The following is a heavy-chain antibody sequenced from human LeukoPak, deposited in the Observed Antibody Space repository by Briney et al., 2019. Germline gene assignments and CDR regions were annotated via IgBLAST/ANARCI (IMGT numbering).Heavy chain of an antibody. V-gene: IGHV3-23*01. CDR3: AKARVGYCSSTSCPLGY. CDR2: ISGSGGST. CDR1: GFTFSSYA. J-gene: IGHJ4*01. Sequence: GGSLRLSCAASGFTFSSYAMSWVRQAPGKGLEWVTAISGSGGSTYYADSVKGRFTISRDNSKNTLYLQMNSLRAEGAAVYYCAKARVGYCSSTSCPLGYWGHGTLVTVSS. D-gene: IGHD2-2*01.